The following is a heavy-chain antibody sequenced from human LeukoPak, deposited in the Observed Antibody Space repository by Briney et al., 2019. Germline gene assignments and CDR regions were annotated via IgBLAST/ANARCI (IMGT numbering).Heavy chain of an antibody. J-gene: IGHJ3*02. CDR2: IYSGGST. Sequence: GGSLRLSCAASGFTVSSNYMSWVRQAPGKGLEWVSVIYSGGSTYYADSVKGRFTISRDNSKSTLYLQMNSLRAEDTAVYYCARYSGYDHDAFDIWGQGTMVTVSS. D-gene: IGHD5-12*01. V-gene: IGHV3-53*01. CDR1: GFTVSSNY. CDR3: ARYSGYDHDAFDI.